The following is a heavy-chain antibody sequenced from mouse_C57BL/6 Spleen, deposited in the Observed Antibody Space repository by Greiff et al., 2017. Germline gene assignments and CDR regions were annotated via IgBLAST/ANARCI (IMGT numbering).Heavy chain of an antibody. J-gene: IGHJ1*03. Sequence: VQLKQSGAELVRPGASVKLSCTASGFNIKDDYMHWVKQRPEQSLEWIGWIDPENGDTEYASKFQGKATITADTSSNTAYLQLSSLTSEDTAVYYCTYGSYWYFDVWGTGTTVTVSS. CDR3: TYGSYWYFDV. CDR1: GFNIKDDY. D-gene: IGHD2-2*01. V-gene: IGHV14-4*01. CDR2: IDPENGDT.